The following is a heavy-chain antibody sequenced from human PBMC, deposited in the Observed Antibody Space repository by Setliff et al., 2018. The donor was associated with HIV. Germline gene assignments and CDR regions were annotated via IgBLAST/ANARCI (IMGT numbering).Heavy chain of an antibody. Sequence: SETLSLTCTVSGGSISSSTFYWGWIRQPPGKGLEWIGSIYYSGSTYYNPSLKSRLTITQHTSKNHFSLSLSSVTAADTAVYYCARDTDSYGYVGWSDPWGQGTLVTVSS. V-gene: IGHV4-39*02. CDR3: ARDTDSYGYVGWSDP. CDR2: IYYSGST. D-gene: IGHD5-18*01. CDR1: GGSISSSTFY. J-gene: IGHJ5*02.